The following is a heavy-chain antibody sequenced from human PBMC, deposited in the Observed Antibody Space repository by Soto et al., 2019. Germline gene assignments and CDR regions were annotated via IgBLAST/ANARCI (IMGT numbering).Heavy chain of an antibody. D-gene: IGHD6-13*01. V-gene: IGHV1-69*06. J-gene: IGHJ6*02. Sequence: QLQLVQSGAEVKKPGSSVKVSCKASGGTFNSHAISWVRQAPGQGVEWMGGIIPIFDTPNYAQKFQGRVTITADKSTSTAYMELTRLRHEDTAVYYCARDRSSTWRSAMDVWGQGTTLTVSS. CDR1: GGTFNSHA. CDR3: ARDRSSTWRSAMDV. CDR2: IIPIFDTP.